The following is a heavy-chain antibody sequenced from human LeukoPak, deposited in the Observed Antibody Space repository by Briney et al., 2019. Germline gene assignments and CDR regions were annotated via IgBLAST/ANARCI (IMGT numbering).Heavy chain of an antibody. CDR2: ISSSSYI. V-gene: IGHV3-21*01. CDR3: ARDRSSGWYGLDY. D-gene: IGHD6-19*01. CDR1: GFTFSSYS. Sequence: PGGSLRLSCAASGFTFSSYSMNWVRQAPGKGLEWVSSISSSSYIYYADSVKGRFTISRDNSKNTLYLQMNSLRAEDTAVYYCARDRSSGWYGLDYWGQGTLVTVSS. J-gene: IGHJ4*02.